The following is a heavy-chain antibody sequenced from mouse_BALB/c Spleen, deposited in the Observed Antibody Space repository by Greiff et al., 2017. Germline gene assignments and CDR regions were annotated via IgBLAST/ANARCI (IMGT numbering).Heavy chain of an antibody. CDR3: ARDRDYYGSSYFDY. CDR1: GFSLTGYG. Sequence: QVQLKESGPGLVAPSQSLSITCTVSGFSLTGYGVNWVRQPPGKGLEWLGMIWGDGSTDYNSALKSRLSISKDNSKSQVFLKMNSLQTDDTARYYCARDRDYYGSSYFDYWGQGTTLTVSS. V-gene: IGHV2-6-7*01. CDR2: IWGDGST. J-gene: IGHJ2*01. D-gene: IGHD1-1*01.